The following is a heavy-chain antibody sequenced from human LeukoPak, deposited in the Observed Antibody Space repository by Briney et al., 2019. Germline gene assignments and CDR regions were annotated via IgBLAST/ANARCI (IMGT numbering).Heavy chain of an antibody. CDR2: IIPIFGTA. V-gene: IGHV1-69*05. J-gene: IGHJ4*02. CDR3: ASLRSGGEVDY. D-gene: IGHD2-15*01. Sequence: ASVKVSCKASGGTFSSYAISWVRQAPGQGLEWMRGIIPIFGTANYAQKFQGRVTITTDESTSTAYMELSSLRSEDTAVYYCASLRSGGEVDYWGQGTLVTVSS. CDR1: GGTFSSYA.